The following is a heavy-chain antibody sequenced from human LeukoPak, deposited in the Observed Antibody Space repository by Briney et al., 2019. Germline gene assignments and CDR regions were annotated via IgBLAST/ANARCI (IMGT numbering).Heavy chain of an antibody. Sequence: GGSLRLSCAASGFTVSSNEMSWVRQAPGKGLEWASSISGGSTYYADSVKGRFTISRDNSKNTLYLQMNSLRAEDAAVYYCAKELRYYYDSSGYYSRAFDIWGQGTMVTVSS. CDR3: AKELRYYYDSSGYYSRAFDI. CDR1: GFTVSSNE. D-gene: IGHD3-22*01. J-gene: IGHJ3*02. V-gene: IGHV3-38-3*01. CDR2: ISGGST.